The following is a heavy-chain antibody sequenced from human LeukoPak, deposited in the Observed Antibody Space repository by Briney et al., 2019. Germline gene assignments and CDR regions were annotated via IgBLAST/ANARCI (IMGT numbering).Heavy chain of an antibody. CDR1: GFTFSSYG. D-gene: IGHD3-3*01. V-gene: IGHV3-33*01. Sequence: GGSLRLSCAASGFTFSSYGMHWVRQAPGKGLEWVAVIWYDGSNKYYADSVKGRFTISRDNSKNTLYLQMNSLRVEDTAVYYCARHYDYYYYYIDVWGKGTTVTVSS. CDR3: ARHYDYYYYYIDV. J-gene: IGHJ6*03. CDR2: IWYDGSNK.